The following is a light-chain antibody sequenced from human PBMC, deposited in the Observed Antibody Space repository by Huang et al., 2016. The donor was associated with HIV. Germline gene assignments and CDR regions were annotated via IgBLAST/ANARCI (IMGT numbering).Light chain of an antibody. Sequence: DIVLTQSPLSLPVTPGEPASISCRSSQSLMHSSGYNYVDWYVQKPGQSPQLLIFVGSNRASGVPGRFSGSGSGTYFTLRISGVEAEDVGVYYCMQALQAPPTFGQGTKVEIK. V-gene: IGKV2-28*01. J-gene: IGKJ1*01. CDR2: VGS. CDR3: MQALQAPPT. CDR1: QSLMHSSGYNY.